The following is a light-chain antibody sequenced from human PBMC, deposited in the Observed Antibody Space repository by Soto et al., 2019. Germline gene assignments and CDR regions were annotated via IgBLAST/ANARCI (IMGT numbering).Light chain of an antibody. CDR1: QSVSSNY. V-gene: IGKV3-20*01. CDR3: QQYASSLQRT. Sequence: EIVLTQSPGTLSLSPGERATLSCRASQSVSSNYLAWYQQKPGQAPRLLIYGASSRATGIPDRFSGSGSGTDLTLTISRLEPEDFAVYYCQQYASSLQRTLGGGTKVEIK. J-gene: IGKJ4*01. CDR2: GAS.